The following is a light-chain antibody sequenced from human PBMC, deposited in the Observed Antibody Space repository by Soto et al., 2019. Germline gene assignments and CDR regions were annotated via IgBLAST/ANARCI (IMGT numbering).Light chain of an antibody. V-gene: IGLV2-23*01. CDR2: EGS. CDR1: SSDVGSYNL. Sequence: QYALTQPASVSGSPGQSITISCTVTSSDVGSYNLVSWYQQHPGKAPKLMICEGSERPSGVSNRFSGSKSGNTASLTISGLQAEDEADYYCCSYAGSSTWVFGGGTKLTVL. CDR3: CSYAGSSTWV. J-gene: IGLJ3*02.